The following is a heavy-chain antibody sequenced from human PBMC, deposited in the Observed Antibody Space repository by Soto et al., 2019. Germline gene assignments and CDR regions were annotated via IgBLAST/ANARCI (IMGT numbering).Heavy chain of an antibody. CDR1: GGTFSSYA. J-gene: IGHJ4*01. CDR2: IIPIFGTA. Sequence: SVKVSCKASGGTFSSYAISWVRQAPGQGLEWMGGIIPIFGTANYAQKFQGRVTITADESTSTAYMELSSLRSEDTAVYYCARDMMGEYCSGGSCYNVAGYWG. V-gene: IGHV1-69*13. D-gene: IGHD2-15*01. CDR3: ARDMMGEYCSGGSCYNVAGY.